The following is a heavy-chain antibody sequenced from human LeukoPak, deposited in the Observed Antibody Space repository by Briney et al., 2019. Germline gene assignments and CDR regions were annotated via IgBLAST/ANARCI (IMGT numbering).Heavy chain of an antibody. CDR1: GLTFSSHW. CDR3: ARDPPGIAASGTYY. D-gene: IGHD6-13*01. V-gene: IGHV3-53*01. CDR2: IYSRGGT. Sequence: GGSLRLSCAASGLTFSSHWMHWVRQAPGKGLEWVSLIYSRGGTSYADSVKGRFTISRDSSKNTLFLQMNSLRVEDTAVYYCARDPPGIAASGTYYWGQGTLVTVSS. J-gene: IGHJ4*02.